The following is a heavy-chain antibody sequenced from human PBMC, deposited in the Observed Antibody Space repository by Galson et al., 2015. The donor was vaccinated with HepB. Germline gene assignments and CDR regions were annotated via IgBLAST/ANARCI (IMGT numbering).Heavy chain of an antibody. CDR2: ISGSGGST. J-gene: IGHJ4*02. V-gene: IGHV3-23*01. CDR3: AKDTREYYYGSGSYFDY. D-gene: IGHD3-10*01. Sequence: SLRLSCAASGFTFSSYAMSWVRQAPGKGLEWVSAISGSGGSTYYADSVKGRFTISRDNSKNTLYLQMNSLRAEDTAVYYCAKDTREYYYGSGSYFDYWGQGTLVTVSS. CDR1: GFTFSSYA.